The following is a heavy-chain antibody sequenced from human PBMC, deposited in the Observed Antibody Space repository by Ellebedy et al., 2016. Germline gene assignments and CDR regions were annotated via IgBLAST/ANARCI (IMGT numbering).Heavy chain of an antibody. J-gene: IGHJ4*02. D-gene: IGHD3-22*01. CDR2: ISYDGSNK. CDR3: ARDRGTTMIVSDY. Sequence: GESLKISCAASGFTFSSYGMHWVRQAPGKGLEWVAVISYDGSNKYYADSMKGRFTISRDNSKNTLYLQMNSLRAEDTAVYYCARDRGTTMIVSDYWGQGTLVTVSS. V-gene: IGHV3-30*12. CDR1: GFTFSSYG.